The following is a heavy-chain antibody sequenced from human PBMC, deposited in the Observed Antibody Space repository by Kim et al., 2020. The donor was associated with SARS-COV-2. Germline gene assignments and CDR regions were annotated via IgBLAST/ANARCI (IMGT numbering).Heavy chain of an antibody. D-gene: IGHD3-10*01. CDR3: AIRNFYGSGTHGPGV. J-gene: IGHJ6*02. CDR1: GFTFSNYG. Sequence: GGSLRLSCAASGFTFSNYGMHWVRQAPGKGLEWVSSLSGDGNNKHYPDSVEGRFTVSRDNSKNTLYLRMNSLRVEDTAVYYCAIRNFYGSGTHGPGVWGQGTTVTVSS. CDR2: LSGDGNNK. V-gene: IGHV3-33*05.